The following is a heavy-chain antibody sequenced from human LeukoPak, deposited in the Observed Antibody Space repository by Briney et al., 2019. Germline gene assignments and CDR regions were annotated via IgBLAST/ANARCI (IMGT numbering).Heavy chain of an antibody. J-gene: IGHJ4*02. V-gene: IGHV4-59*01. CDR2: FYNFGTT. CDR1: VVSMSMYH. CDR3: VGTNAGGF. D-gene: IGHD2-8*01. Sequence: SETLSLTCSVSVVSMSMYHWTWIRQPPGTGLEWIVSFYNFGTTNYSPSLKSRVAISVDTPKNQFSLRLTSVTAADTAGYYCVGTNAGGFWGQGILVTVSS.